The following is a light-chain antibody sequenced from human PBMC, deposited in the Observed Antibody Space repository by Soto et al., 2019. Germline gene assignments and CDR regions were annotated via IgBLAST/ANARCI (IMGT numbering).Light chain of an antibody. CDR2: AAS. V-gene: IGKV1-39*01. J-gene: IGKJ4*01. CDR1: QSISSY. CDR3: QQSYSTPRLT. Sequence: IQMTQSPSSLSASVGDRVTITCRASQSISSYLSWYQQKPGKAPKLLIYAASSLQSGVPSRFSGSGYGTDFALTISSLQPEDFATYYCQQSYSTPRLTFGGGTKVDIK.